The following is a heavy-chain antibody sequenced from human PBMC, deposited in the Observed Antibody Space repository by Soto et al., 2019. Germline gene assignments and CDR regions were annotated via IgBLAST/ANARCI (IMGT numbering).Heavy chain of an antibody. Sequence: SETLSLTCAVYGGSFSGYYWRWIRQPPGKGLEWIGEINHSGSTNYNPSLRRRVTIPVDTSKNQFSLKLSSVTAADTAVYYCATLRIAARPYYYYGMYVWGQGTRVTVSS. CDR1: GGSFSGYY. CDR2: INHSGST. J-gene: IGHJ6*02. D-gene: IGHD6-6*01. V-gene: IGHV4-34*01. CDR3: ATLRIAARPYYYYGMYV.